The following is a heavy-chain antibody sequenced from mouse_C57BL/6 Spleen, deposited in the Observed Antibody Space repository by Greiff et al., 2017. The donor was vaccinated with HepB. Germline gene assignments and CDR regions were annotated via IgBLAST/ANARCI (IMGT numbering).Heavy chain of an antibody. Sequence: VQLQQSGAELVRPGTSVKVSCKASGYAFTNYLIEWVKQRPGQGLEWIGVINPGSGGTNYNEKFKGKATLTADKSSSTAYMQLSSLTSEDSAVYFCARDYYGSSSHFDYWGQATTLTVSS. CDR1: GYAFTNYL. D-gene: IGHD1-1*01. CDR3: ARDYYGSSSHFDY. J-gene: IGHJ2*01. CDR2: INPGSGGT. V-gene: IGHV1-54*01.